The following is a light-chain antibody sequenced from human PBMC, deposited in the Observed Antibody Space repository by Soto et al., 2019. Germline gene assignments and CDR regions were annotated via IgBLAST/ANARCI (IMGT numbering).Light chain of an antibody. Sequence: DIQMTQSPSALSASVGDRVTITCRASQGISNYLAWYQQKPGKVPKLLIYAASTLQSGVPSRVSGSGSGTDFTLTISSLQPEDGATYYCQKYNSAHLTFGGGTKVEIK. CDR2: AAS. J-gene: IGKJ4*01. V-gene: IGKV1-27*01. CDR3: QKYNSAHLT. CDR1: QGISNY.